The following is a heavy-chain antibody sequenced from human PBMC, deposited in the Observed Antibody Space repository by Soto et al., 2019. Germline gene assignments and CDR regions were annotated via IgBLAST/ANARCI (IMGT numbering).Heavy chain of an antibody. CDR2: ISGSGGST. V-gene: IGHV3-23*01. CDR1: GFTFSSYA. D-gene: IGHD3-22*01. Sequence: PGGSLRLSCAASGFTFSSYAMSWVRQAPGKGLEWVSAISGSGGSTYYADSVKGRFTISRDNSKNTLYLQMNSLRAEDTAVYYCAKDLRITMIVVVITSFDYWGQGTLVTVS. J-gene: IGHJ4*02. CDR3: AKDLRITMIVVVITSFDY.